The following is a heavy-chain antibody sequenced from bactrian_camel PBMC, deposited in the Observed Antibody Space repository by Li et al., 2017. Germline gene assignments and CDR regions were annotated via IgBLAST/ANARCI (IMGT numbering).Heavy chain of an antibody. CDR1: GLTFRAFD. Sequence: QLVESGGGLVQPGGSLTLTCTVSGLTFRAFDMSWVRQAPGKGYEWVSTIKSEFDGETTSYADAVKGRFTISRDDAKGTLYLQMNSLKTEDSGVYYCSTQADPEYPLVGGTQVTVS. J-gene: IGHJ4*01. D-gene: IGHD3*01. V-gene: IGHV3S31*01. CDR2: IKSEFDGETT.